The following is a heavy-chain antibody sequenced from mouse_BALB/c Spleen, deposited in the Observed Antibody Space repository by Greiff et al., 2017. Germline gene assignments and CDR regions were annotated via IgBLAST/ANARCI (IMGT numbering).Heavy chain of an antibody. D-gene: IGHD2-1*01. V-gene: IGHV2-2*02. CDR1: GFSLTSYG. J-gene: IGHJ4*01. Sequence: QVQLKESGPGLVQPSQSLSITCTVSGFSLTSYGVHWVRQSPGKGLEWLGVIWSGGSTDYNAAFISRLSISKDNSKSQVFFKMNSLQANDTAIYYCARKAYGNYVDAMDYWGQGTSVTVSS. CDR3: ARKAYGNYVDAMDY. CDR2: IWSGGST.